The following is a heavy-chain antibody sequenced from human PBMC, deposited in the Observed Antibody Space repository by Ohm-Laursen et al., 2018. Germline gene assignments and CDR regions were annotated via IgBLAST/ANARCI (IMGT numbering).Heavy chain of an antibody. J-gene: IGHJ5*02. D-gene: IGHD6-6*01. CDR3: ARQRGTRQSWFDP. V-gene: IGHV3-30*03. CDR2: ISYDGSNK. Sequence: SLRLSCAASGFTFSSYGMHWVRQAPGKGLEWVAVISYDGSNKYYADSVKGRFTISRDNAKNSLYLQMNSLRAEDTAVYYCARQRGTRQSWFDPWGQGTLVTVSS. CDR1: GFTFSSYG.